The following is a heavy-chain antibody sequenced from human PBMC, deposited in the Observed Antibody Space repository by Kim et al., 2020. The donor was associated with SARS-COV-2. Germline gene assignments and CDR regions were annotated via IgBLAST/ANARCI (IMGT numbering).Heavy chain of an antibody. J-gene: IGHJ6*02. Sequence: ASVKVSCKASGYTFTRYPMHWVRQAPGQRLEWLGWINVDTGNTEYSQKVQDRVTITRDTSASTAYMELSSLRSEDTAVYYCARDSWFGVMVLSYNGMDVWGQGTTVTVSS. CDR3: ARDSWFGVMVLSYNGMDV. V-gene: IGHV1-3*01. CDR2: INVDTGNT. CDR1: GYTFTRYP. D-gene: IGHD3-10*01.